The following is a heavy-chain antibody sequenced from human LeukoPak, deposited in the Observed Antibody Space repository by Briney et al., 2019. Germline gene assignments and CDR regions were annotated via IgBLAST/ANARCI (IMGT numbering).Heavy chain of an antibody. J-gene: IGHJ6*02. Sequence: APVKVSCKASGYTFTGYYMHWVRQAPGRGLEWMGWINPNSGGTNYAQKFQGRVTMTRDTSISTAYMELSRLRSDDTAVYYCAREDCSSTSCYTFGYYYYGMDVWGQGTTVTVSS. V-gene: IGHV1-2*02. CDR3: AREDCSSTSCYTFGYYYYGMDV. D-gene: IGHD2-2*02. CDR1: GYTFTGYY. CDR2: INPNSGGT.